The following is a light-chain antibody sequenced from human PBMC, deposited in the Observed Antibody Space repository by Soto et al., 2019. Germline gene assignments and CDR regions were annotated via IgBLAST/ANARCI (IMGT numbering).Light chain of an antibody. J-gene: IGLJ7*01. CDR2: EVS. V-gene: IGLV2-14*01. CDR3: SSYISSTGYV. CDR1: SSDVGGYNY. Sequence: QSVLTQPASVSGSPGQSITISCTGTSSDVGGYNYVSWYQLHPGKAPKLMVYEVSNRPSGVSNRFSGSKSGNTASLTISGRQAEDESYYYCSSYISSTGYVFGNGTQLTV.